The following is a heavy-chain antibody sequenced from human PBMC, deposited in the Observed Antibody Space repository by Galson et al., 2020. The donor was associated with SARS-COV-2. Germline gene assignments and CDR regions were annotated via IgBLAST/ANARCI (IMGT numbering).Heavy chain of an antibody. Sequence: GESLKISCKGSGYSFTSYWIGWVRQMPGKGLEWMGIIYPGDSDTRYSPSFQGPVTISADKSISTAYLQWSSLKASDTAMYYCARSSYDYVWGSYRFDYWGQGTLVTVSS. CDR1: GYSFTSYW. D-gene: IGHD3-16*02. CDR2: IYPGDSDT. J-gene: IGHJ4*02. CDR3: ARSSYDYVWGSYRFDY. V-gene: IGHV5-51*01.